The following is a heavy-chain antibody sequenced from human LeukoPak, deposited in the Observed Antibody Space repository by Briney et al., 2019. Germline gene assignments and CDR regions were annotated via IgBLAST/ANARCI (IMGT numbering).Heavy chain of an antibody. CDR2: MNPDSGNT. V-gene: IGHV1-8*01. CDR1: GYTFTIYD. CDR3: AVHLPGDYLDP. J-gene: IGHJ5*02. Sequence: ASVKVSCKASGYTFTIYDINWVRQAAGQGLEWMGWMNPDSGNTDLAQKFQGRVTMTRNTSISTAYMELSSLTSKDTAVYYCAVHLPGDYLDPWGQGTLATVSS. D-gene: IGHD4-17*01.